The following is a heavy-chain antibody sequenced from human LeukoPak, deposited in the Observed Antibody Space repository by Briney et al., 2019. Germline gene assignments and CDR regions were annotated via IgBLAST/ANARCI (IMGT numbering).Heavy chain of an antibody. CDR3: AIARTEYCSGGSCYFLYGMDV. V-gene: IGHV1-69*13. D-gene: IGHD2-15*01. Sequence: SVKVSCKASGGTFSSYAISWVRQAPGQGLEWMGGIIPIFGTANYAQKFQGRVTITADESTSTAYMELSSLRSEDTAVYYCAIARTEYCSGGSCYFLYGMDVWGKGTTVTVSS. J-gene: IGHJ6*04. CDR2: IIPIFGTA. CDR1: GGTFSSYA.